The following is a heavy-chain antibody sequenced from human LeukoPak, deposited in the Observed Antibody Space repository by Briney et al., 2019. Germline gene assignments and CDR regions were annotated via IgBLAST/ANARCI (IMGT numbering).Heavy chain of an antibody. Sequence: ASVKVSCKASGYTFSSYGISWVRQATGQGLEWMGWISAYNGNTNYAQKLQGRVTTTTDTSTSTAYMELRSLRSDDTAVYYCARDLDLKIQLGWYWGQGTLVTLSS. CDR1: GYTFSSYG. J-gene: IGHJ4*02. CDR2: ISAYNGNT. D-gene: IGHD5-18*01. CDR3: ARDLDLKIQLGWY. V-gene: IGHV1-18*01.